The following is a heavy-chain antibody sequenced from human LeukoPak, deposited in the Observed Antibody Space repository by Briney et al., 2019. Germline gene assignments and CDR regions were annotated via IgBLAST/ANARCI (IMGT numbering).Heavy chain of an antibody. CDR1: GYTFTSYD. V-gene: IGHV1-8*01. J-gene: IGHJ6*03. Sequence: ASVTVSCKASGYTFTSYDINWVRQAAGQGREWMGWMNPNSGNTVYAHKFQGRVTMTRNTSISTAYMELSSLRSEDTAVYYCARGTAMVTILHYYYYYMDVWGKGTTVTISS. D-gene: IGHD5-18*01. CDR2: MNPNSGNT. CDR3: ARGTAMVTILHYYYYYMDV.